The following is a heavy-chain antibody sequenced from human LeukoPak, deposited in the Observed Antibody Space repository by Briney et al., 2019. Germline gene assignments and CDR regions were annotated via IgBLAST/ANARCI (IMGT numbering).Heavy chain of an antibody. J-gene: IGHJ4*02. CDR1: GGTFSSYA. CDR3: AKESLTGPLFDY. D-gene: IGHD3-9*01. CDR2: IIPIFGTA. Sequence: ASVKVSCKASGGTFSSYAISWVRQAPGQGLEWMGGIIPIFGTANYAQKFQGRVTITADESTSTAYMELSSLRSEDTAVYYCAKESLTGPLFDYWGQGTLVTVSS. V-gene: IGHV1-69*13.